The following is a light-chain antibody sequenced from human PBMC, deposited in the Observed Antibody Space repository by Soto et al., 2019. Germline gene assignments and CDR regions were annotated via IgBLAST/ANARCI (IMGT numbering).Light chain of an antibody. CDR1: QGISSW. CDR3: QQYDTYPFT. Sequence: DIQMTQSPSSLSASVGDRVTITCRASQGISSWLAWYQQKPDKAPKSLIYAASRLQSGVPSRFSGSGSGTDFTLTISSLQPEDFATDYCQQYDTYPFTFGPGTKVDVK. V-gene: IGKV1D-16*01. J-gene: IGKJ3*01. CDR2: AAS.